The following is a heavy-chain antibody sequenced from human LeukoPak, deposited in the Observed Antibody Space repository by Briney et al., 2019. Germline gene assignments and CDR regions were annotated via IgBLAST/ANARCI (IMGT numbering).Heavy chain of an antibody. Sequence: GWSLRLSCAASGFTFSSFWMSWVRQAPGKGLEWVAHIKEDGSMLSYVDSVKGRFTISRDNAKNSVYLQMNSLRAEDTAVYYCARVVTWFDPWGQGSLVTVSS. J-gene: IGHJ5*02. CDR2: IKEDGSML. V-gene: IGHV3-7*04. CDR3: ARVVTWFDP. CDR1: GFTFSSFW.